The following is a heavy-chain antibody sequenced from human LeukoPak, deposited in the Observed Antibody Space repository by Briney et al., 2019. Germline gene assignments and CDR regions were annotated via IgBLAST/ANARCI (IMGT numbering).Heavy chain of an antibody. CDR2: IYYSGST. CDR1: GGSISSSSYY. J-gene: IGHJ3*02. D-gene: IGHD2-2*01. V-gene: IGHV4-39*01. Sequence: SETLSLTCTVSGGSISSSSYYWGWIRQPPGKGLEWIGSIYYSGSTYYNPSLKSRVTISVDTSKNQFSLKLSSVTAADTAVYYCARPGKIRCSSTSCTYDAIDIWGQGTMVTVSS. CDR3: ARPGKIRCSSTSCTYDAIDI.